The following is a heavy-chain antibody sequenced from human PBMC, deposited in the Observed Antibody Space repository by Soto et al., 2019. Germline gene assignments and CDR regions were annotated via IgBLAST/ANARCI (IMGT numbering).Heavy chain of an antibody. V-gene: IGHV3-23*01. CDR1: GFTFSSYA. CDR3: AKIPGGKRAKGDYIEY. J-gene: IGHJ4*02. Sequence: GGSLRLSCAASGFTFSSYAMSWVRQAPGKGLEWVSSISTSGGSTYYADSVKGRFTISRDNSKNKLYLQMNSLRAEDTAIYYCAKIPGGKRAKGDYIEYWGQGTLVTVSS. CDR2: ISTSGGST. D-gene: IGHD3-3*01.